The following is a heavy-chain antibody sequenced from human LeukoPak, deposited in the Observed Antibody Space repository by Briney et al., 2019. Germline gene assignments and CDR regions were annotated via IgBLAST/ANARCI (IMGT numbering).Heavy chain of an antibody. CDR3: ARVYSSGWEYDY. D-gene: IGHD6-19*01. V-gene: IGHV1-8*03. CDR1: GYTFISYD. CDR2: MNPNSGNT. J-gene: IGHJ4*02. Sequence: ASVKVSCKASGYTFISYDINWVRQATGQGLEWMGWMNPNSGNTGYAQKFQGGVTITRNTSISTAYMELSSLRSEDTALYHCARVYSSGWEYDYWGQGTLVTVSS.